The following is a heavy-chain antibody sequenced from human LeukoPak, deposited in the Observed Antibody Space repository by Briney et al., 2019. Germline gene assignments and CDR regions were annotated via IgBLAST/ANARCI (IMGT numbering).Heavy chain of an antibody. CDR3: AKDNYYDSSGLFDY. V-gene: IGHV3-23*01. J-gene: IGHJ4*02. D-gene: IGHD3-22*01. CDR1: GFTFSSYA. Sequence: PGGSLRLSCAASGFTFSSYAMSWVRQAPGKGLEWVSAISGSGGSTFYADSVKGRFTISRDNSKNTLYLQMNSLRAEDTAVYYCAKDNYYDSSGLFDYWGQGTLVTVSS. CDR2: ISGSGGST.